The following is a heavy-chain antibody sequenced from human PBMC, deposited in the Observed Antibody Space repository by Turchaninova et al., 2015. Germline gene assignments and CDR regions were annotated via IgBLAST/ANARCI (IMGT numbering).Heavy chain of an antibody. CDR2: IRWNGGSI. V-gene: IGHV3-9*01. J-gene: IGHJ4*02. Sequence: EVQLLEYGGVWVQLGGSMRLSGAASRFPFDDDAMGWGRQAPGKGLEWVSCIRWNGGSIGYADSVNGRFTISRNNAKNSLYLQMNSLRPEDTALYHCAKDKESTGWYERGYFDYWSQGTLVTVSS. CDR1: RFPFDDDA. D-gene: IGHD6-19*01. CDR3: AKDKESTGWYERGYFDY.